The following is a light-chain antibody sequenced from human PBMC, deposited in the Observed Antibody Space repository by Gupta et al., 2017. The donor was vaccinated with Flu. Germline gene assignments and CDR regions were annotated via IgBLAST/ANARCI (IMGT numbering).Light chain of an antibody. Sequence: QSVLTQPPSVSGAPGQRVTISCTGSSSNIGAGYDVHWYQQLPGTAPKLLIYGNSNRPSGVPDRFSGSKSDTSASLAITGLQAEDEADYYGQSYDSSLSGSRVFGGGTKLTVL. CDR2: GNS. V-gene: IGLV1-40*01. J-gene: IGLJ3*02. CDR1: SSNIGAGYD. CDR3: QSYDSSLSGSRV.